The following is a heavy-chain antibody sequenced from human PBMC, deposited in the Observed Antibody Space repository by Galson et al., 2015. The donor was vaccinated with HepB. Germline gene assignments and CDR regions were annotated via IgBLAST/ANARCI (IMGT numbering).Heavy chain of an antibody. D-gene: IGHD6-19*01. CDR2: INLNNGGT. CDR3: AARITVAGQFDY. CDR1: GYTFTGYY. J-gene: IGHJ4*02. Sequence: SVKVSCKASGYTFTGYYMHWVRQAPGQGLEWMGWINLNNGGTNYAQKFQGRVTMTRDTSISIVYMELSRLRSDDTAVYYCAARITVAGQFDYWGQGTLVTVSS. V-gene: IGHV1-2*02.